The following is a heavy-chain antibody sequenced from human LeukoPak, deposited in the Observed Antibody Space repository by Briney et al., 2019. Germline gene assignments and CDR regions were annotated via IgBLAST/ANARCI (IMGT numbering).Heavy chain of an antibody. CDR2: VYSGGNT. V-gene: IGHV3-53*01. CDR1: GFIVSSDY. CDR3: ARDRGGDGYSHFDY. Sequence: GGSLRLSCAASGFIVSSDYMSWVRQAPGKGLEWVSVVYSGGNTYYADSVKGRFTISRDNSENTLYLQMNSLRAEDTAVYYCARDRGGDGYSHFDYWGQGTLVAVSS. D-gene: IGHD5-24*01. J-gene: IGHJ4*02.